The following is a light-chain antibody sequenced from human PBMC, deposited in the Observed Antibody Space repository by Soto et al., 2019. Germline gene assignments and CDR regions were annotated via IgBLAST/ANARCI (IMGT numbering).Light chain of an antibody. CDR3: CSYAGSSTLV. Sequence: QSALTQPASVSGSPGQSITISCTGTSSDVGSYNLVSWYQQHPGKAPKLMIYSGSKRPSGVSNRFSGSKSGNTASLTISGLQAEDEADYYCCSYAGSSTLVFGGGTKLTVL. CDR1: SSDVGSYNL. CDR2: SGS. V-gene: IGLV2-23*01. J-gene: IGLJ2*01.